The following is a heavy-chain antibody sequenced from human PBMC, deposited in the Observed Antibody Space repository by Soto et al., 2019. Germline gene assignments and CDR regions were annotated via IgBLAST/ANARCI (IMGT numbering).Heavy chain of an antibody. J-gene: IGHJ6*02. Sequence: GGSLRLSCAASGFTFSSYGMHWVRQAPGKGLEWVAVISYDGSNKYYADPVKGRFTISRDNSKNTLYLQMNSLRAEDTAVYYCAKDQYKVAGTYYYGMDVWGQGTTVTVSS. CDR3: AKDQYKVAGTYYYGMDV. CDR2: ISYDGSNK. D-gene: IGHD6-19*01. CDR1: GFTFSSYG. V-gene: IGHV3-30*18.